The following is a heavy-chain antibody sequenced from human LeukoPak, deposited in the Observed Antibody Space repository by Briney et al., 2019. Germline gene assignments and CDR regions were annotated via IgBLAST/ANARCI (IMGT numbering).Heavy chain of an antibody. CDR1: GDSFSSNGVA. V-gene: IGHV6-1*01. D-gene: IGHD2-15*01. CDR2: TFYTSKLYI. CDR3: ARGINSAFDI. Sequence: SQTLSPTCVISGDSFSSNGVAWNWIRQSPSRGLEWLGRTFYTSKLYIDYAVSVKSRITINPDTSKNQFSLHLNSVTPDDTAVYYCARGINSAFDIWDQGTLVTVSS. J-gene: IGHJ3*02.